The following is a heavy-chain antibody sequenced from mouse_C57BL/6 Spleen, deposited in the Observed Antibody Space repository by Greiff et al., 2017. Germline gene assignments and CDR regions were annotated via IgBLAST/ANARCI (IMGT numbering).Heavy chain of an antibody. Sequence: EVQLQQSGPELVKPGASVKMSCKASGYTFPDYNMHWVKQSHGKSLEWIGYINPNNGGTSYNQKFKGKATVTVNKSSSTASMELRRRTSEDSAVYYCARTVYGFAYWGQGTLVTVSA. CDR1: GYTFPDYN. CDR3: ARTVYGFAY. CDR2: INPNNGGT. J-gene: IGHJ3*01. D-gene: IGHD1-1*01. V-gene: IGHV1-22*01.